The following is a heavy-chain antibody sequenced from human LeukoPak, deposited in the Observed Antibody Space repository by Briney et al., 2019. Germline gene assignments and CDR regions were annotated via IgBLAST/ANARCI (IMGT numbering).Heavy chain of an antibody. CDR1: GFTFRYYS. CDR3: ARLGPDMSASAGFCTSTSCYGIGY. J-gene: IGHJ4*02. CDR2: ISTKSDYI. D-gene: IGHD2-2*01. Sequence: GGSLRLSCAGSGFTFRYYSMTWVRQAPGKGLEWVSSISTKSDYIHYADSVKGRFTISRDNANNSVYLQMNSLTAEDTAVYYCARLGPDMSASAGFCTSTSCYGIGYWGQGTLVTVSS. V-gene: IGHV3-21*01.